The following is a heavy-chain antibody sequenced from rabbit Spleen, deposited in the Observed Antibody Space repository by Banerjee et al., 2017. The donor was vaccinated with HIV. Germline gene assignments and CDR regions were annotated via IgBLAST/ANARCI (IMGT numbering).Heavy chain of an antibody. D-gene: IGHD1-1*01. J-gene: IGHJ3*01. Sequence: QEQLVESGGGLVQPEGSLTLTCRASGFSFTDKDVMCWVHQAPGKGLEWIGCINSITGKTVYATWAKGRFTISRASSTTVFLQMTSLTAADTATYFCARDLPDIIGWNFGFWGQGTLVTVS. CDR2: INSITGKT. CDR3: ARDLPDIIGWNFGF. CDR1: GFSFTDKDV. V-gene: IGHV1S45*01.